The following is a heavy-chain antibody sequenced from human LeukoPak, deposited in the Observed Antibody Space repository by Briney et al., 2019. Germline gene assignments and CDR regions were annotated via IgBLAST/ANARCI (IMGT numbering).Heavy chain of an antibody. J-gene: IGHJ4*02. CDR1: GFTFSSYG. V-gene: IGHV3-30*03. CDR2: ISYDGSNK. CDR3: VFGENY. Sequence: GGSLRLSCAASGFTFSSYGMHWVRQAPGKGLEWVAVISYDGSNKYYADSVKGRFTISRDNSKNTLYLQMNSLRAEDTAVYYCVFGENYWGQGTLVTVSS. D-gene: IGHD3-3*01.